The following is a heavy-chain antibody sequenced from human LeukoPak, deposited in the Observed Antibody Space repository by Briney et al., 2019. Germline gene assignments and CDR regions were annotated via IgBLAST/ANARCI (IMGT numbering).Heavy chain of an antibody. CDR3: ARERGLLWFGDSLGAFEI. Sequence: GASVKVSCKASGGTFSSYAISWVRQAPGQGLEWMGWISAYNGNTNYAQKLQGRVTMTTDTSTSTAYMELRSLRSDDTAVYYCARERGLLWFGDSLGAFEIWGQGTMVTVSS. V-gene: IGHV1-18*01. J-gene: IGHJ3*02. CDR2: ISAYNGNT. D-gene: IGHD3-10*01. CDR1: GGTFSSYA.